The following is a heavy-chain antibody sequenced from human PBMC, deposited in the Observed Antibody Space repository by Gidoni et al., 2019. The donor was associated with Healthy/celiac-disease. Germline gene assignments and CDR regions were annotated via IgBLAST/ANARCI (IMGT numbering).Heavy chain of an antibody. J-gene: IGHJ4*02. CDR1: GVTFSSYA. CDR3: AKGTIAAARLTVFDY. V-gene: IGHV3-23*01. CDR2: ISGSGCRT. Sequence: EVQLLESGGGLVQPGGSLRLSCAASGVTFSSYAMVWVRQAPGQGLEWVSAISGSGCRTNYADSVKGRCTISRDNSKNTLYLQMNSLRAEDTAVYYCAKGTIAAARLTVFDYWGQGTLVTVSS. D-gene: IGHD6-6*01.